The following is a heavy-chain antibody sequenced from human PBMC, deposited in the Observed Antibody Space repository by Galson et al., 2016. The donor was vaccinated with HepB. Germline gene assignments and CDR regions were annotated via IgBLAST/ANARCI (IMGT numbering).Heavy chain of an antibody. J-gene: IGHJ1*01. CDR2: IYRDGRT. V-gene: IGHV3-53*01. CDR3: ATRLGYCRGGTCFGRY. CDR1: GFSVSDNY. Sequence: SLRLSCAVSGFSVSDNYMSWVRQAPGKGLEWVSLIYRDGRTHHAESVKGRFTISRDNTKNTVYLQMNSLRVEDSAIYYCATRLGYCRGGTCFGRYWGQGSLVIVS. D-gene: IGHD2-15*01.